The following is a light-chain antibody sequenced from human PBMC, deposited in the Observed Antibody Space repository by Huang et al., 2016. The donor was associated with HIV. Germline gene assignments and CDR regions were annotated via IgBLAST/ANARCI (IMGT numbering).Light chain of an antibody. Sequence: DIVMTQSPLSLPVTPGEPASIACRSSQSLLHRNGYNYLDWYLQKPGQSPQLLVYLGSKRDAGVPDRFSGSGSGTNFTLKISRVEAEDVGIYYCMQALQTPITLGPGTTVDIK. J-gene: IGKJ3*01. V-gene: IGKV2-28*01. CDR1: QSLLHRNGYNY. CDR3: MQALQTPIT. CDR2: LGS.